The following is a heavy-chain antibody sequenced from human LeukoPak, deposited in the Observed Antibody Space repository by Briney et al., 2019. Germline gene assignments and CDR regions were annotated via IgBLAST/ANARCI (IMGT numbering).Heavy chain of an antibody. J-gene: IGHJ4*02. Sequence: SETLSLTCAVYGGSFSGYYWSWIRQPPGKGLEWIGEINHSGSTNYNPSLKSRVTISVDTSTNQFSLKLSSVTAADTAVYYCARGVVVVAVTFDYWGQGTLVTVSS. CDR3: ARGVVVVAVTFDY. D-gene: IGHD2-15*01. CDR1: GGSFSGYY. CDR2: INHSGST. V-gene: IGHV4-34*01.